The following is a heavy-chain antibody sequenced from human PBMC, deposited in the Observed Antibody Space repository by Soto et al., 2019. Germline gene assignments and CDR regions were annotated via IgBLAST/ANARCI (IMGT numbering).Heavy chain of an antibody. Sequence: EVQLLESGGGLVQPGGSLRLSCAASGFTFSSYAMSWVRQAPGKGLEWVSGISGSGDSTYYADSVKGRFTISRDNSKSPLYLQRTSLRADDTAVYYCAKSAGGYCSTTTCAGNFGYFDLWGRGTLVTVSS. CDR1: GFTFSSYA. D-gene: IGHD2-2*01. V-gene: IGHV3-23*01. CDR2: ISGSGDST. CDR3: AKSAGGYCSTTTCAGNFGYFDL. J-gene: IGHJ2*01.